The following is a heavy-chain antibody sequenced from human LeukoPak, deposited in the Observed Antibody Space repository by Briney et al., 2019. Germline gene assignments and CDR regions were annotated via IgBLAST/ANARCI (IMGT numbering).Heavy chain of an antibody. CDR2: INTDGTVT. CDR1: GFTFSKYW. CDR3: ATKQWLAPPPDS. D-gene: IGHD6-19*01. Sequence: PGGSLILSCAASGFTFSKYWMLWVRQAPGKGLESVSRINTDGTVTTYADSVKGRFTVSRDNADHTMFLQMNSVRDEDTAVYYCATKQWLAPPPDSWGQGTPVTVSS. V-gene: IGHV3-74*01. J-gene: IGHJ4*02.